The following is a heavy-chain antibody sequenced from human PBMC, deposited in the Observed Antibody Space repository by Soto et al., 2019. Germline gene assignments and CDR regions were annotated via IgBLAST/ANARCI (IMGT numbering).Heavy chain of an antibody. V-gene: IGHV3-30*18. D-gene: IGHD5-12*01. CDR3: AKDLGRDGYRSFDY. CDR2: ISYDGSNK. CDR1: GFTFSSYG. Sequence: GGSLRLSCAASGFTFSSYGMHWVRQAPGKGLEWVAVISYDGSNKYYADSVKGRFTISRDNSKNTLYLQMNSLRAEDTAVYYCAKDLGRDGYRSFDYWGQGTLVTVSS. J-gene: IGHJ4*02.